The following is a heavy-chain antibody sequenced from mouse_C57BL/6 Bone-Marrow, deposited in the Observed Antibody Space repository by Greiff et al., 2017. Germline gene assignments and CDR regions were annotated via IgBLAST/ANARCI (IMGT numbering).Heavy chain of an antibody. J-gene: IGHJ3*01. V-gene: IGHV5-17*01. CDR3: ARDCPWFAY. CDR1: GFTFSDYG. CDR2: ISSGSSNI. Sequence: EVKLMESGGGLVKPGGSLKLSCAASGFTFSDYGMHWVRQAPEKGLEWVAYISSGSSNIYYAATVKGRFTISRDNDKNPLFLQVNGLGSEDTAMYCCARDCPWFAYWGQGTLVTVSA.